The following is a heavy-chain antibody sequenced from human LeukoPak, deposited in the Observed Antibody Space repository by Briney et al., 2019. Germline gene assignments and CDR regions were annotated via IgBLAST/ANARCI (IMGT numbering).Heavy chain of an antibody. CDR2: ISGSGCST. J-gene: IGHJ6*02. Sequence: GASLRLSCAASGFTFSSYAMSWVRQAPGKGLEWVSAISGSGCSTYYGDSVKGRFTISRDNAKNTLYLQMNSLSAEDTTVYYCATTPLHLWRGQQLGHYYSGRDVWGQGTTVTVSS. D-gene: IGHD6-13*01. V-gene: IGHV3-23*01. CDR1: GFTFSSYA. CDR3: ATTPLHLWRGQQLGHYYSGRDV.